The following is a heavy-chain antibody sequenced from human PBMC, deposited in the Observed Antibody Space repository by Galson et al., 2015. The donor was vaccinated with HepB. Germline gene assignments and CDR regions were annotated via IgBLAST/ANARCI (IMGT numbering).Heavy chain of an antibody. CDR2: INTNTGNP. CDR1: GYTFTSYA. D-gene: IGHD3-10*01. V-gene: IGHV7-4-1*02. J-gene: IGHJ5*02. CDR3: ARDRRSRLSLVRGVIITPNWFDP. Sequence: SVKVSCKASGYTFTSYAMNWVRQAPGQGLEWMGWINTNTGNPTYAQGFTGRFVFSLDTSVSTAYLQISSLKAEDTAVYYCARDRRSRLSLVRGVIITPNWFDPWGQGTLVTVSS.